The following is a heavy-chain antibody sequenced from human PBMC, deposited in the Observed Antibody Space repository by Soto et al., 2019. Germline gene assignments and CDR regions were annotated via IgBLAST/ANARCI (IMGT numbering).Heavy chain of an antibody. Sequence: SETLSLTCAVYGGSFSGYYWSWIRQPPGKGLEWIGEINHSGSSNYNPSLKSRVTISVDTSKNQFSLKLSSVTAADTAVYHSARGRRVAARLSVYYYYGMDVWGQGTTVTVSS. V-gene: IGHV4-34*01. CDR1: GGSFSGYY. D-gene: IGHD6-6*01. CDR3: ARGRRVAARLSVYYYYGMDV. J-gene: IGHJ6*02. CDR2: INHSGSS.